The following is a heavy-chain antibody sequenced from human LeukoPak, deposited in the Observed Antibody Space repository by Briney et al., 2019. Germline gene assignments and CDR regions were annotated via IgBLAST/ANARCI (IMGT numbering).Heavy chain of an antibody. CDR1: GFTFSSYG. CDR2: ISYDGSNK. J-gene: IGHJ4*02. CDR3: AKGGDLDY. Sequence: GRSLRLSCAASGFTFSSYGMHWVRQAPGKGLEWVAVISYDGSNKYYADSVKGRFTISRDNSKNTLYLQMNSLRAEDTAVYYCAKGGDLDYWGQGTLVTVSS. D-gene: IGHD3-10*01. V-gene: IGHV3-30*18.